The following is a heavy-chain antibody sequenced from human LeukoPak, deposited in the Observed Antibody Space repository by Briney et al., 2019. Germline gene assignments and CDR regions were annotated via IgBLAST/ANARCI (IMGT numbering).Heavy chain of an antibody. CDR1: GGSISSGGYS. V-gene: IGHV4-30-2*01. CDR2: IYHSGST. D-gene: IGHD4-23*01. CDR3: ARERYGGNSVTAFDI. J-gene: IGHJ3*02. Sequence: SQTLSLTCAVSGGSISSGGYSWSWIRQPPGKGLEWIGYIYHSGSTYYNPSLKSRVTISVDRPKNQFSLKLSSVTAADTAVYYCARERYGGNSVTAFDIWGQGTMVTVSS.